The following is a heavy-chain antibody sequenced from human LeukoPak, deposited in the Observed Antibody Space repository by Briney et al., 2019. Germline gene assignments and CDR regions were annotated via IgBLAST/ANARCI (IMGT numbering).Heavy chain of an antibody. Sequence: SETLSLTCAVYGGSFSGYYWSWIRQPPGKGLEWLGEIIHSGSTNYNPSLKSRVTMLAETSKNQFSLELTSLTAADTAVNYCARGLYFDYVWGTWSQGTLVTVSS. D-gene: IGHD3-16*01. CDR3: ARGLYFDYVWGT. V-gene: IGHV4-34*01. CDR2: IIHSGST. CDR1: GGSFSGYY. J-gene: IGHJ4*02.